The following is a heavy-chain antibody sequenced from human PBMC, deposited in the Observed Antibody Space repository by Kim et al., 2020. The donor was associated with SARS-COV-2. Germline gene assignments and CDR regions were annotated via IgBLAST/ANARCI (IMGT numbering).Heavy chain of an antibody. CDR1: GGSISSSSYY. CDR3: ARGGRGSDAFDI. V-gene: IGHV4-39*01. D-gene: IGHD3-16*01. Sequence: SETLSLTCTVSGGSISSSSYYWGWIRQPPGKGLEWIGSIYYSGSTYYNPSLKSRVTISVDTSKNQFSLKLSSVTAADTAVYYCARGGRGSDAFDIWGQGTMVTVSS. J-gene: IGHJ3*02. CDR2: IYYSGST.